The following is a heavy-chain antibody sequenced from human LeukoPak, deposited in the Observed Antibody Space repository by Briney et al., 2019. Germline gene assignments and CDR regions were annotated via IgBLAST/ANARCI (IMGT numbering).Heavy chain of an antibody. CDR2: INHSGST. V-gene: IGHV4-34*01. D-gene: IGHD1-26*01. J-gene: IGHJ4*02. CDR1: GGSFSGYY. CDR3: ARGGWELELDY. Sequence: PSETLSLTCAVYGGSFSGYYWSWIRQPPGKGLEWIGEINHSGSTNYNPSLKSRVTMSVDTSKNRFSLKLSSVTAADTAVYYCARGGWELELDYWGQGILVTVSS.